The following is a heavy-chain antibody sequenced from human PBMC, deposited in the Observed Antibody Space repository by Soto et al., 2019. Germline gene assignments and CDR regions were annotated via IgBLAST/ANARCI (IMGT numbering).Heavy chain of an antibody. V-gene: IGHV3-9*01. CDR3: AKEGGTLEYSSSSGLDY. Sequence: LSLTCAASGFTFDDYAMHWVRQAPGKGLEWVSGISWNSGSIGYADSVKGRFTISRDNAKNSLYLQMNSLRAEDTALYYCAKEGGTLEYSSSSGLDYWGQGTLVTVSS. CDR1: GFTFDDYA. CDR2: ISWNSGSI. D-gene: IGHD6-6*01. J-gene: IGHJ4*02.